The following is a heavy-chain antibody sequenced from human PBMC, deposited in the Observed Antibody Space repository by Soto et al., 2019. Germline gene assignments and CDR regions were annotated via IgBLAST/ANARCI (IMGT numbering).Heavy chain of an antibody. CDR1: GFTFSSYG. D-gene: IGHD3-9*01. J-gene: IGHJ4*02. V-gene: IGHV3-33*01. CDR2: IWYDGSNK. CDR3: ARDGGYFDFGYYFDY. Sequence: GGSLRLSCAASGFTFSSYGMHWVRQAPGKGLEWVAVIWYDGSNKYYADSVKGRFTISRDNSKNTLYLQMNSLRAEDTAVYYCARDGGYFDFGYYFDYWGQGTLVTVSS.